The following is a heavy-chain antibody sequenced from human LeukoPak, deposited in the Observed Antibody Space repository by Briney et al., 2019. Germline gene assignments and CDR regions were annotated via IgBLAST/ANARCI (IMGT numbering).Heavy chain of an antibody. V-gene: IGHV1-8*01. CDR1: GYTFTSYD. CDR2: MNPNSDNT. Sequence: GASVKVSCKASGYTFTSYDINWVRQATGQGLEWMGWMNPNSDNTGYAQKFQGRVTMTRNTSISTAYMELSSLRSEDTAVYYCARGVRSGSHPYGMDVWGQGTTVTVSS. CDR3: ARGVRSGSHPYGMDV. J-gene: IGHJ6*02. D-gene: IGHD1-26*01.